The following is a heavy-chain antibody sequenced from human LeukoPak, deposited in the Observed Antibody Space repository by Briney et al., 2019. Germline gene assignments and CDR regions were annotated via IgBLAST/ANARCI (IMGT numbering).Heavy chain of an antibody. CDR1: GDTFNNYI. Sequence: SVKVSCKASGDTFNNYIITWVRRALGQGLEWMGGVMPPFNTQNYAQKFQGRITIITDASTHTSYMELRSLRSEDTAVYSCARVDRHHFYMDVWGKGTTVTVSS. CDR2: VMPPFNTQ. D-gene: IGHD1-14*01. J-gene: IGHJ6*03. CDR3: ARVDRHHFYMDV. V-gene: IGHV1-69*05.